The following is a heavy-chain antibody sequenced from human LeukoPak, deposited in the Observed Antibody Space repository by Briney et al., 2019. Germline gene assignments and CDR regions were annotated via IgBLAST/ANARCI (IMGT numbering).Heavy chain of an antibody. CDR3: ARAAAYSSSPNWFDP. CDR1: GVSISSSNYY. J-gene: IGHJ5*02. Sequence: SETLALTCTVSGVSISSSNYYWGWIRQPPGKGLEWVGEINHSGSTNYNPSLNSRVPISVDTSKHQFSLTLSSVTAADPAVYYCARAAAYSSSPNWFDPWGQGTLVTVYS. V-gene: IGHV4-39*07. D-gene: IGHD6-13*01. CDR2: INHSGST.